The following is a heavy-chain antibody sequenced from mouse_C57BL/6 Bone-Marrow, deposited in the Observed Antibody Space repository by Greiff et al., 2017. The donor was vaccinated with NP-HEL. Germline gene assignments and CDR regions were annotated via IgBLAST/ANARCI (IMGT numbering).Heavy chain of an antibody. Sequence: VQLQQSGTVLARPGASVKMSCRPSGYPFTSYWMHWVKQRPGQGREWIGAIYPGNSDTSYNQKFKGKAKLTAVTSASTAYMELSSLTNEDSAVYYCTLSYDYYAMDYWGQGTSVTVSS. J-gene: IGHJ4*01. CDR1: GYPFTSYW. D-gene: IGHD6-5*01. V-gene: IGHV1-5*01. CDR3: TLSYDYYAMDY. CDR2: IYPGNSDT.